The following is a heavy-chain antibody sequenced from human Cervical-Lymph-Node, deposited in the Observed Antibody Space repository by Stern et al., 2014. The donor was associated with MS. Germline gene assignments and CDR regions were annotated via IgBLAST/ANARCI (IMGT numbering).Heavy chain of an antibody. CDR2: IKTNAGNP. V-gene: IGHV7-4-1*02. Sequence: VQLVESGSELKEPGASVKVSCKASGYTFTNYAINWVRQAPGQGLEWMGWIKTNAGNPMYAQGFTGRFVFSLDTSVSTAYLQISSLKAEDTAVYYCARVVGVTGVSSYTYWGQGTLVTVSS. D-gene: IGHD1-26*01. CDR1: GYTFTNYA. CDR3: ARVVGVTGVSSYTY. J-gene: IGHJ4*02.